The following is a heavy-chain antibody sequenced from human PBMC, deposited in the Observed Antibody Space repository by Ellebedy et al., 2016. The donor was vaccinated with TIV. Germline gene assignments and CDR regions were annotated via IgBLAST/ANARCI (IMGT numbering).Heavy chain of an antibody. D-gene: IGHD3-16*01. V-gene: IGHV4-31*03. Sequence: MPSETLSLTCTVSGGSXRSGGYYWSXXPQHPGKGLEWIGYIYYSGSTYYNPSLKSRVTISVDTSKNQFSLKLSSVTAADTAVYYCARAGNLRGYVGPHNWFDPWGQGTLVTVSS. CDR1: GGSXRSGGYY. CDR2: IYYSGST. CDR3: ARAGNLRGYVGPHNWFDP. J-gene: IGHJ5*02.